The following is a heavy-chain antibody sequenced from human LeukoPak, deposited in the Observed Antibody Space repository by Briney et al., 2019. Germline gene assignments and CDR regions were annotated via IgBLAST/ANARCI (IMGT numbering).Heavy chain of an antibody. J-gene: IGHJ4*02. Sequence: PGGSLRLSCAASGFTLSSYSMKWVRQAPGEGLEWVSSISSSSSYIYYADSVKGRFTISRDNAKNSLYLQMNSLRAEDTAVYYCARGGGGNSYGYWGQGTLVTVSS. CDR1: GFTLSSYS. V-gene: IGHV3-21*01. CDR2: ISSSSSYI. CDR3: ARGGGGNSYGY. D-gene: IGHD4-23*01.